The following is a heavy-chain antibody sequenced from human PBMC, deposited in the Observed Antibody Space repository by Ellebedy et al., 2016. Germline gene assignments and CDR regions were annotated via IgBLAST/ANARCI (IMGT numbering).Heavy chain of an antibody. CDR2: ISGNGGDT. Sequence: GGSLRLSXVVSGLTFSNYAMSWVRQVPRKGLEWVSVISGNGGDTHYADSVRGRFTVSRDNPKNTVYLQMDSLRGDDTAVYYCASTRGFCSSSSCYSYYGLDVWGQGTTVTVS. CDR3: ASTRGFCSSSSCYSYYGLDV. D-gene: IGHD2-2*02. J-gene: IGHJ6*02. V-gene: IGHV3-23*01. CDR1: GLTFSNYA.